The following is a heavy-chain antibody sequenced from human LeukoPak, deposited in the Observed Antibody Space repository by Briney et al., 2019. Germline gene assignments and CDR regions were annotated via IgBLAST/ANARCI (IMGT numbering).Heavy chain of an antibody. CDR3: ARSDGFSGYSSLGDS. V-gene: IGHV1-2*02. Sequence: ASVKVSCKASGYTFTGYYMHWVRQAPGQGLEWMGWINPNSGDTNSAQKFEGRVTMTRDTSISTTYMELSGLKSDDTAVYYCARSDGFSGYSSLGDSWGQGTLVTVSS. D-gene: IGHD3-22*01. CDR1: GYTFTGYY. CDR2: INPNSGDT. J-gene: IGHJ5*01.